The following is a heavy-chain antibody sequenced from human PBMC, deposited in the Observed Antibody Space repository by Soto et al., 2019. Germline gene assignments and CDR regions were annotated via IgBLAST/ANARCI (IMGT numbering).Heavy chain of an antibody. CDR3: AKGLGLRFLAWLPQAGYYYYGMDV. D-gene: IGHD3-3*01. CDR1: GFTFSSYA. J-gene: IGHJ6*02. V-gene: IGHV3-23*01. CDR2: ISGSGGST. Sequence: GGFLRLSCAACGFTFSSYAMSWVRQAPGKGLEWVSAISGSGGSTYYADSVKGRFTISRDNSKNTLYLQMNSLRAEDTAVYYCAKGLGLRFLAWLPQAGYYYYGMDVWGQGTTVTVSS.